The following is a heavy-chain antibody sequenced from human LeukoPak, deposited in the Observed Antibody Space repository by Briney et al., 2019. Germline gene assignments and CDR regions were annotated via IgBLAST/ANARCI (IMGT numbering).Heavy chain of an antibody. V-gene: IGHV3-7*05. J-gene: IGHJ4*02. CDR1: GITFSGYW. Sequence: PGGSLRLSCAASGITFSGYWMSWVRQAPGKGLEWVATINQDGSEKYYVDSVKGRFTISRDNAKNSLYLQMNSLRAEDTALYYCARDYDYGDYPGYWGQGTLVTVSS. CDR2: INQDGSEK. CDR3: ARDYDYGDYPGY. D-gene: IGHD4-17*01.